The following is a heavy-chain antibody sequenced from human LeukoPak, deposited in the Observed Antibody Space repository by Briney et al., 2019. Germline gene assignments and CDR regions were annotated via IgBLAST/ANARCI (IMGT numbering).Heavy chain of an antibody. J-gene: IGHJ4*02. Sequence: PGGSLRLSCAASGFTFSSYSMNWVRQAPGKGREWVSSISSSSSYIYYADSVKGRFTISRDNAKNSLSLQMNSLRAEDTAVYYCASGFGGSCYYFDYWGQGTLVTVSS. CDR3: ASGFGGSCYYFDY. CDR1: GFTFSSYS. CDR2: ISSSSSYI. V-gene: IGHV3-21*01. D-gene: IGHD2-15*01.